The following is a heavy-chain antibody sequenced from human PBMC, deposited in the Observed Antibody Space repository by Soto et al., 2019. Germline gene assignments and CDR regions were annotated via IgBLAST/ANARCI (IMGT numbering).Heavy chain of an antibody. J-gene: IGHJ4*02. D-gene: IGHD2-15*01. V-gene: IGHV4-31*03. CDR1: GGSISSGGYY. CDR3: ARGTVVTNSYYFEY. CDR2: IYYSGST. Sequence: SETLSLTCTFSGGSISSGGYYCSWIRQHPGKGLEWIGYIYYSGSTYYNPSLKSRVTISVDTSKNQFSLKLSSVTAADTAVYYCARGTVVTNSYYFEYWGQGTRVSVSS.